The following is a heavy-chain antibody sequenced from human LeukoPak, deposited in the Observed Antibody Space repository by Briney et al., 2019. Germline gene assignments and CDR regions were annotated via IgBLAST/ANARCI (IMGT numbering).Heavy chain of an antibody. CDR2: IYHSGST. D-gene: IGHD2-15*01. CDR3: ARGLFRSDCSGGSCYSKTFDP. CDR1: GGSISSGGYS. V-gene: IGHV4-30-2*01. J-gene: IGHJ5*02. Sequence: SQTLSLTCAVSGGSISSGGYSWSWIRQPPGKGLGWIGYIYHSGSTYYNPSLKSRVTISVDRSKNQFSLKLSSVTAADTAVYYCARGLFRSDCSGGSCYSKTFDPWGQGTLVTVSS.